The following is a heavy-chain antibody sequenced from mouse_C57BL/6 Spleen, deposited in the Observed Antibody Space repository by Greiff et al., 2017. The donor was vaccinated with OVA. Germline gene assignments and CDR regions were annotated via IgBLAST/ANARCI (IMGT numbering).Heavy chain of an antibody. CDR1: GFSFNTYA. J-gene: IGHJ1*03. CDR3: VRLSYDGYSWYFDV. V-gene: IGHV10-1*01. CDR2: IRSKSNNYAT. Sequence: EVQLVESGGGLVQPKGSLKLSCAASGFSFNTYAMNWVRQAPGKGLEWVARIRSKSNNYATYYADSVKDRFTISRDDSESMLYLQMNNLKTEDTAMYYCVRLSYDGYSWYFDVWGTGTTVTVSS. D-gene: IGHD2-3*01.